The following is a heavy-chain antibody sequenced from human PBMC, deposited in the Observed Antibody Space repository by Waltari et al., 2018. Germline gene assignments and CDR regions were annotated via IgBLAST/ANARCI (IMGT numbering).Heavy chain of an antibody. Sequence: QVQLWQSGAEVKTPGASVKVSCTASGYTCANYGSNWVRQAPGQGLEWMGWISGHNGDTDYEQILQDRLTMTTDTSTSTACMELRSLRSDDTARYYCARAGVYSSSGNYYYYGMDVWGRGTAVTVSS. J-gene: IGHJ6*02. CDR1: GYTCANYG. CDR3: ARAGVYSSSGNYYYYGMDV. V-gene: IGHV1-18*01. CDR2: ISGHNGDT. D-gene: IGHD6-13*01.